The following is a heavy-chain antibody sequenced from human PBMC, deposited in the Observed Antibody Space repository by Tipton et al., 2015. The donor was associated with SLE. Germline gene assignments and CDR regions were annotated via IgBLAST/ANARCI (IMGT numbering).Heavy chain of an antibody. Sequence: TLSLTCTVSGGSISRYYWGWIRQPAGKGLEWIGRIYTGGNTKYNPSPESRVTLSVDTSKNHFSLKLISVTAADTAVYYCAREFLNPVTTVHYYFDLWGRGTLVTVSS. CDR2: IYTGGNT. J-gene: IGHJ2*01. CDR3: AREFLNPVTTVHYYFDL. CDR1: GGSISRYY. V-gene: IGHV4-4*07. D-gene: IGHD4-11*01.